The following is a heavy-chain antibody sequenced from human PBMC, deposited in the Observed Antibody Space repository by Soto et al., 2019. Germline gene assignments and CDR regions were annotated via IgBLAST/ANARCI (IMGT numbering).Heavy chain of an antibody. CDR2: ISHDGGT. CDR1: GGSFDDFY. CDR3: ARGQLVWYGDLTPYHRDMDV. Sequence: SETLSLTCAFYGGSFDDFYWSWVRQSPGKWLEWVGEISHDGGTNYSPSLASRVSISVDTSKNQFSLHLRSVTAADTGLYYCARGQLVWYGDLTPYHRDMDVWGQGXTVTVSS. D-gene: IGHD3-10*01. V-gene: IGHV4-34*01. J-gene: IGHJ6*02.